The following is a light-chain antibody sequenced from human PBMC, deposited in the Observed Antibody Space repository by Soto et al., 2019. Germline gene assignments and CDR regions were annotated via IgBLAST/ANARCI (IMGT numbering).Light chain of an antibody. Sequence: EIVMTQSPATLSVSPGDTATLSCRASQSVSSSLAWYQQKPGQAPRLLIYRASTSATGTPARFSGSGSGTEFTLTISSLQSEDFAVYYCQQYYNWPPWTFGQGTKVEIK. CDR3: QQYYNWPPWT. V-gene: IGKV3-15*01. CDR2: RAS. CDR1: QSVSSS. J-gene: IGKJ1*01.